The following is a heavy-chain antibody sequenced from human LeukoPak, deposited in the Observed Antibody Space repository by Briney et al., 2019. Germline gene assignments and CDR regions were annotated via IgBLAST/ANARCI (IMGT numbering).Heavy chain of an antibody. J-gene: IGHJ4*02. Sequence: GGSLRLSCAASGFTFSNAWMSWVRQAPGKGLEWVGRIKSKTDGGTSDYAAPGKGRFTIARADSKNTLYLQMNSLKNESTAVYYCTTDHTGSGSYKPGANYFDYWGQGTLVTVSS. D-gene: IGHD3-10*01. V-gene: IGHV3-15*01. CDR2: IKSKTDGGTS. CDR1: GFTFSNAW. CDR3: TTDHTGSGSYKPGANYFDY.